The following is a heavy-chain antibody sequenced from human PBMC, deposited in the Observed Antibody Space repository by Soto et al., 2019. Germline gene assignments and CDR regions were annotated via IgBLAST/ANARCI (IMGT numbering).Heavy chain of an antibody. CDR3: AKNADFWSCGMDV. V-gene: IGHV3-23*01. CDR1: GFTFKSFA. Sequence: GGALRLSCAASGFTFKSFAMTWVRQAPGKGLEWVSIISSSGDGKYYVDSVKGRFTISRDNSRNTLNLQMNSLRAEDTAVYYCAKNADFWSCGMDVWGQGPTVTVSS. CDR2: ISSSGDGK. J-gene: IGHJ6*02. D-gene: IGHD3-3*01.